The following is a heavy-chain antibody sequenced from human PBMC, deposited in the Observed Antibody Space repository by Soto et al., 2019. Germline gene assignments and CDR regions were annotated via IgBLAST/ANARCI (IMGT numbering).Heavy chain of an antibody. CDR3: ARQSREYRVLRFLEWLLPIDY. CDR1: GGSISSGGYS. J-gene: IGHJ4*02. Sequence: SETLSLTCAVSGGSISSGGYSWSWIRQPPGKGLEWIGSIYYSGSTYYNPSLKSRVTISVDTSKNQFSLKLSSVTAADTAVYYCARQSREYRVLRFLEWLLPIDYWGQGTLVTVSS. D-gene: IGHD3-3*01. V-gene: IGHV4-39*01. CDR2: IYYSGST.